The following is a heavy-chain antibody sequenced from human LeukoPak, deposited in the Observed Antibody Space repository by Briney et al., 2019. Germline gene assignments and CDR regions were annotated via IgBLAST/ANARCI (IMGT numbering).Heavy chain of an antibody. CDR3: AAHPQRFLEWSIGSYYYYGMDV. J-gene: IGHJ6*02. CDR1: GYTFTDYC. Sequence: ASVKVSCKTSGYTFTDYCIHWVRQAPGQGLEWIGWINPNTGGTNYAQNFEGRISMTRDTSISTAYMELSSLRSEDTAVYYCAAHPQRFLEWSIGSYYYYGMDVWGQGTTVTVSS. V-gene: IGHV1-2*02. CDR2: INPNTGGT. D-gene: IGHD3-3*01.